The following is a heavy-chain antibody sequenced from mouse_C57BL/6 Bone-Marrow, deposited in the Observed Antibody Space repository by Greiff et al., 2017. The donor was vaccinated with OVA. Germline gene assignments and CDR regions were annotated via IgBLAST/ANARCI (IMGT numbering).Heavy chain of an antibody. CDR2: INYDGSST. CDR3: ARDSGYYYGSSPFDY. CDR1: GFTFSDYY. J-gene: IGHJ2*01. D-gene: IGHD1-1*01. V-gene: IGHV5-16*01. Sequence: EVQLVESEGGLVQPGSSMKLSCTASGFTFSDYYMAWVRQVPEKGLEWVANINYDGSSTYYLDSLKSRFIISRDNAKNILYLQMSSLKSEDTATYYCARDSGYYYGSSPFDYWGQGTTLTVSS.